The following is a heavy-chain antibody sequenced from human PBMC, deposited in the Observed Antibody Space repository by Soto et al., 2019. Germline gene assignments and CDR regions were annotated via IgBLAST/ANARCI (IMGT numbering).Heavy chain of an antibody. CDR2: IYSAGST. J-gene: IGHJ4*02. CDR3: AIGIYPFGY. Sequence: GGSLRLSGAASGITVSSNYMSWVRQAPGKGLEWVSVIYSAGSTYYADSVKGRFTISIDNSKNTLYLQMNSLRAADTAVYYCAIGIYPFGYWGQGTLVTVSS. V-gene: IGHV3-53*01. CDR1: GITVSSNY.